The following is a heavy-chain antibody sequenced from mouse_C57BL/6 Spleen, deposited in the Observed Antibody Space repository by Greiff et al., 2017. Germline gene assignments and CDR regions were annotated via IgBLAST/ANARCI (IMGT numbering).Heavy chain of an antibody. D-gene: IGHD1-1*01. J-gene: IGHJ2*01. V-gene: IGHV5-4*03. CDR1: GFTFSSYA. Sequence: EVKLVESGGGLVKPGGSLKLSCAASGFTFSSYAMSWVRQTPEKRLEWVATISDGGSYTYYPDNVKGRFTISRDNAKNNLYLQMSHLKSEDTAMYYCARATRTHYFDYWGQGTTLTVSS. CDR2: ISDGGSYT. CDR3: ARATRTHYFDY.